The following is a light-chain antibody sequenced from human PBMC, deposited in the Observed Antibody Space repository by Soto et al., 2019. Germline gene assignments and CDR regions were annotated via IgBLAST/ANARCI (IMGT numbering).Light chain of an antibody. V-gene: IGKV3-11*01. J-gene: IGKJ4*01. Sequence: ETVLTQSPATLSLSPGERATLSCRASQNVSSFLAWYQQKPGQAPRLLIYDASNRATGIPARFSGSGSETDFTLTISGLEPEDFAVYYCQQRKNWPLTFGGGTKVEIK. CDR1: QNVSSF. CDR3: QQRKNWPLT. CDR2: DAS.